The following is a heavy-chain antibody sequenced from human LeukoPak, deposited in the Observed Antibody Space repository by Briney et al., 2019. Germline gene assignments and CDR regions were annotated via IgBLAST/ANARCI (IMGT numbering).Heavy chain of an antibody. CDR2: IDTSGNT. CDR3: ARGQRGYSGYVYYYYYYMDV. V-gene: IGHV4-4*07. Sequence: SETLSLTCTVSGGSISSYYWSWIRQPAGKGLEWIGRIDTSGNTNYKPSLKSRVTMSVDTSKNQFSLKLSSVTAADTAVYYCARGQRGYSGYVYYYYYYMDVWGKGTTVTVSS. D-gene: IGHD5-12*01. J-gene: IGHJ6*03. CDR1: GGSISSYY.